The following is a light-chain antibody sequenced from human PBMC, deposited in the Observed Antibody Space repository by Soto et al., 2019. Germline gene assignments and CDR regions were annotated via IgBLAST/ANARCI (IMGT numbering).Light chain of an antibody. CDR1: QDISHW. CDR2: AAS. V-gene: IGKV1-12*01. Sequence: DIQMTQSPSSVSASVGDSVTITCRASQDISHWLAWFQQKLGKAPKVLIYAASSLQSGVSSRFSGSGSGTDFTLTISNLQPEDFATYYCQQAKHFPLTVGGGTKVEIK. CDR3: QQAKHFPLT. J-gene: IGKJ4*01.